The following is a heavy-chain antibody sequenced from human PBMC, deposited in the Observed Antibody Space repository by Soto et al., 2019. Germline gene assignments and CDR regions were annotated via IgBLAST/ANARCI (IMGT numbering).Heavy chain of an antibody. CDR3: ARAPIDVHWGIAVAGLDY. J-gene: IGHJ4*02. D-gene: IGHD6-13*01. CDR1: GGSISSSNY. V-gene: IGHV4-4*02. Sequence: QVQLQESGPGLVKSSGTLSLTCDVSGGSISSSNYWSWVRQPPGKGLERIGEIYHSGSPTYNPSLKGRVTISVDTSKNPFSLTLSSVTAADTAMYFCARAPIDVHWGIAVAGLDYWGQGTLVTVSS. CDR2: IYHSGSP.